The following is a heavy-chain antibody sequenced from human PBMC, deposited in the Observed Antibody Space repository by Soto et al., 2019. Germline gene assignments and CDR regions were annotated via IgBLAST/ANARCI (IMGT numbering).Heavy chain of an antibody. D-gene: IGHD3-10*01. CDR1: GGSFSGYY. CDR2: INHSGDT. J-gene: IGHJ6*02. V-gene: IGHV4-34*02. CDR3: ARGRGVRGSIITTYYYYSLDV. Sequence: QVQLQQWGAGLLKPSETLSLTCAVYGGSFSGYYRSWIRQPPGKGLVWIGEINHSGDTNYNPSLKSRITISVDTSKNQFSLKVTSVTAADTAVYYCARGRGVRGSIITTYYYYSLDVWGQGTTVTVSS.